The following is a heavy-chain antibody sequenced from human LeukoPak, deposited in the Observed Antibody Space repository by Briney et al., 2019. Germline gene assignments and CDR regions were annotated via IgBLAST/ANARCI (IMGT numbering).Heavy chain of an antibody. CDR2: ISYDGSNK. D-gene: IGHD2-2*01. CDR3: ARMYQLLWAYTLDY. Sequence: GGSLRLSCAASGFTFSSYAMHWVRQAPGKGLEWVAVISYDGSNKYYADSVKGRFTISRDNSKNTLYLQMNSLRAEDTAVYYCARMYQLLWAYTLDYWGQGTLVTVSS. V-gene: IGHV3-30-3*01. CDR1: GFTFSSYA. J-gene: IGHJ4*02.